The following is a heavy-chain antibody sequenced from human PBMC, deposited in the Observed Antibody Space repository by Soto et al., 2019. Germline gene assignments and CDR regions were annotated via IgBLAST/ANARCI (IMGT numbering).Heavy chain of an antibody. CDR2: VYYSGST. Sequence: SETLSLTCTVSGGSVRSGRYYWGWIRQPPGKGLEWIGYVYYSGSTNYNPSLKSRATISIDTFNDQFSLKLTSVTAADTAVYYCVRDPGLKPHYYYGMDVWGQGTTVTVSS. J-gene: IGHJ6*02. CDR3: VRDPGLKPHYYYGMDV. V-gene: IGHV4-61*01. CDR1: GGSVRSGRYY. D-gene: IGHD2-21*02.